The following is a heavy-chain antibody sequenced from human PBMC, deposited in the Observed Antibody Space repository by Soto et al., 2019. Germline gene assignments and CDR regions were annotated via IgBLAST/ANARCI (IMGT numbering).Heavy chain of an antibody. V-gene: IGHV2-5*02. J-gene: IGHJ4*02. CDR1: GFSLSTSGVG. Sequence: QITLKESGPTLVKPTQTLTLTCTFSGFSLSTSGVGVGWIRQPPGKALEWLVLIYWDDDKRYSPSLKSRLTITKDTSKNQVVLTMTNMDPVDTATYYCAHRRGGTADFDYWGQGTLVTVSS. CDR2: IYWDDDK. CDR3: AHRRGGTADFDY. D-gene: IGHD2-21*02.